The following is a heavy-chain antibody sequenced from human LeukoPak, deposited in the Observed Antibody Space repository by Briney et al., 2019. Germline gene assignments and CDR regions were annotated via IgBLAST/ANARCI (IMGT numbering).Heavy chain of an antibody. V-gene: IGHV3-53*01. J-gene: IGHJ5*02. CDR2: IYSGGST. CDR1: EFSVGSNY. Sequence: GGSLRLSCAASEFSVGSNYMTWVRQAPGKGLEWVSVIYSGGSTYYADSVKGRFTISRDNSKNTLYLQMNSLRAEDTAVYYCARGIRGSSSWGQGTLVTVSS. D-gene: IGHD1-26*01. CDR3: ARGIRGSSS.